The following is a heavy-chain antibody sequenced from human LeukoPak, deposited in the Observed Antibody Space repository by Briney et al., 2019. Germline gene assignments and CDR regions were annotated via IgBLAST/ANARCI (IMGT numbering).Heavy chain of an antibody. D-gene: IGHD3/OR15-3a*01. CDR3: AKDGRGLPDS. Sequence: GGSLRLSCADSGFTFSTYAMTWVRQAPGVGLEWVSTISVAGGSTHYADSVKGRFTISRDNSKNTLYLQMNSLRVEDTAIYYCAKDGRGLPDSWGQGTLVTVSS. J-gene: IGHJ5*01. CDR2: ISVAGGST. CDR1: GFTFSTYA. V-gene: IGHV3-23*01.